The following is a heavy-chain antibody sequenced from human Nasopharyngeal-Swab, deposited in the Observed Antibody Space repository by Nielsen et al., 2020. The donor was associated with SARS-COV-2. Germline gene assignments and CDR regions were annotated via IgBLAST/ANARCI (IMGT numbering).Heavy chain of an antibody. V-gene: IGHV3-15*01. CDR2: IKSEGEGGTT. J-gene: IGHJ1*01. CDR1: GFRFANAW. CDR3: TPLESGPEY. Sequence: GESLKISCVTSGFRFANAWMTWVRQAPGKGLDWVARIKSEGEGGTTAYAAPVKGRFTISRDESKQTLYLQMKSLKIEDTGVYYCTPLESGPEYWGQGTLVTVSS.